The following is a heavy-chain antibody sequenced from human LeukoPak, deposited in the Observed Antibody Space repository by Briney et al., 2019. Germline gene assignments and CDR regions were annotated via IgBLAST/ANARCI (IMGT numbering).Heavy chain of an antibody. CDR1: GGSISSYY. Sequence: SETLSLTCTVSGGSISSYYWSWIRQPPGKGLEWIGYIYYTGSTNYNPSLKSRVTMSADTSRNQFSLKLSSVTAADTAVYYCARGFRQQLVPGMDVWGQGTTVTVSS. J-gene: IGHJ6*02. V-gene: IGHV4-59*12. CDR3: ARGFRQQLVPGMDV. CDR2: IYYTGST. D-gene: IGHD6-13*01.